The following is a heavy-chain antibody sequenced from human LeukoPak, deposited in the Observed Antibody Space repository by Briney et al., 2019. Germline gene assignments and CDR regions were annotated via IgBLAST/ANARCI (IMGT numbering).Heavy chain of an antibody. CDR1: GGSISSFY. CDR2: IYYSGTT. CDR3: AREAGGPTAVGY. D-gene: IGHD2-8*02. V-gene: IGHV4-59*06. Sequence: SETLSLTCTVSGGSISSFYWSWIRQHPGKGLEWIGYIYYSGTTYYNPSLKSRVTISVDTSKNQFSLKLSSVTAADTAVYYCAREAGGPTAVGYWGRGTLVTVSS. J-gene: IGHJ4*02.